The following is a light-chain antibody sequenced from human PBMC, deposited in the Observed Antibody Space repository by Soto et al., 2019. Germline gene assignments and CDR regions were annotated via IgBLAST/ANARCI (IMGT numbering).Light chain of an antibody. V-gene: IGKV3-20*01. CDR1: QSVSSSY. CDR3: QQYVSPPYT. Sequence: DIVLTQSPGTLSLSPGERATLSCRASQSVSSSYLAWYQQKPGQAPRLLIYGASSRATGIPNRFSGSGSGTDFPITMSRLEPEGFAVYFCQQYVSPPYTFGQGTKLEIK. CDR2: GAS. J-gene: IGKJ2*01.